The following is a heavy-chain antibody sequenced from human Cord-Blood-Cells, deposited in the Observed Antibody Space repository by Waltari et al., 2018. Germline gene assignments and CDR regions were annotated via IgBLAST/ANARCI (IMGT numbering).Heavy chain of an antibody. CDR3: ARDTTYCGGDCYLPWFDP. CDR1: GGSFSSYA. V-gene: IGHV1-69*01. Sequence: GGSFSSYAISWVRQAPGQGLEWMGGIIPIFGTAKYAQKFQGRVTTTADESTSTAYMELSSLRSEGTAVYYCARDTTYCGGDCYLPWFDPWGQGTLVTVSS. J-gene: IGHJ5*02. D-gene: IGHD2-21*01. CDR2: IIPIFGTA.